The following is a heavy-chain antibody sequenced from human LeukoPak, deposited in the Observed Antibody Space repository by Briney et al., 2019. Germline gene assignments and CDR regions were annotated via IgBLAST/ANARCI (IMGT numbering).Heavy chain of an antibody. D-gene: IGHD3-22*01. CDR2: ISGSGGST. CDR1: GFTFSSYA. CDR3: AKDDSSGYLFDY. Sequence: GGSLRLSCAASGFTFSSYAMSWVRQAPGKGLEWVSAISGSGGSTYYADSVKGRFTISRDNSKNALYLQMNSLRAEDTAVYYCAKDDSSGYLFDYWGQGTLVTVSS. J-gene: IGHJ4*02. V-gene: IGHV3-23*01.